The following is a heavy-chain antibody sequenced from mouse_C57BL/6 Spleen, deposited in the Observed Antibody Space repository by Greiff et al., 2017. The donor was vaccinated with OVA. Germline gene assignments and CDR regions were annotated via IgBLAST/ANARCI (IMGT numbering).Heavy chain of an antibody. CDR3: ARGGGYDYDGDPYWYFDV. Sequence: QVQLKQPGTELVKPGASVKLSCKASGYTFTSYWMHWLKQRPGQGLEWIGNINPSNGGTNYNEKFKRKATLTVDKSSSTAYMQLSSLTSEDSAVYYCARGGGYDYDGDPYWYFDVWGTGTTVTVSS. D-gene: IGHD2-4*01. CDR2: INPSNGGT. J-gene: IGHJ1*03. CDR1: GYTFTSYW. V-gene: IGHV1-53*01.